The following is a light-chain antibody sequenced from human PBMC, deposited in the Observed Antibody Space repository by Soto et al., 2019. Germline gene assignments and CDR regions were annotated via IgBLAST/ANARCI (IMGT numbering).Light chain of an antibody. CDR2: RNN. J-gene: IGLJ1*01. V-gene: IGLV1-47*01. CDR3: ATGDDSLNGFYV. CDR1: TSNIGSNY. Sequence: QSVLPQPPSASGTPGQGVTISCSGSTSNIGSNYVYWYQQLPGTAPKLLIYRNNQRPSGVPDRFSGSKSGTSASLAISGLRSDDEADYFCATGDDSLNGFYVFGTGSKVTVL.